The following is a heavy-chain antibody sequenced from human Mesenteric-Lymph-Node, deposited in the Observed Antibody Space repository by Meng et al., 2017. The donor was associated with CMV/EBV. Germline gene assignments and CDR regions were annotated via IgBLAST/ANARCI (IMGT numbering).Heavy chain of an antibody. CDR2: IRYDGSNK. Sequence: GGSLRLSCAASGFTFSSYGMHWVRQAPGKGLEWVAFIRYDGSNKYYADSVKGRFTISRDNSKNTLYLQMNSLRAEDTAVYYCAKVFGGYCSSTSCYTGYYYYYGMDVWGQGTTVTVSS. J-gene: IGHJ6*02. D-gene: IGHD2-2*02. V-gene: IGHV3-30*02. CDR3: AKVFGGYCSSTSCYTGYYYYYGMDV. CDR1: GFTFSSYG.